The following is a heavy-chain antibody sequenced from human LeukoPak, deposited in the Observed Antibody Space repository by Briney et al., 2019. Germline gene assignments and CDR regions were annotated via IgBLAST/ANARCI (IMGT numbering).Heavy chain of an antibody. CDR2: IYHSGST. CDR1: GGSISSINW. Sequence: KSSETLSLTCAVSGGSISSINWWSWVRQRPGKGLEWIGEIYHSGSTNYNPSLKSRVTISVDKSKNQFSLKLSSVTAADTAVYYCASMGSPGTEGYWGQGTLVTVSS. V-gene: IGHV4-4*02. CDR3: ASMGSPGTEGY. J-gene: IGHJ4*02. D-gene: IGHD6-13*01.